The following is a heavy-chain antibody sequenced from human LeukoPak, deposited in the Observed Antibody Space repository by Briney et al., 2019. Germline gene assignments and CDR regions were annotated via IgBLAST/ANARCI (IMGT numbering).Heavy chain of an antibody. D-gene: IGHD3-22*01. CDR3: ARDSSGYLDY. CDR2: IYSGGST. Sequence: GGSLRLSCAASGFTVSSNYMSWVRQAPGEGLEWVSVIYSGGSTYYADSVKGRFTISRDNSKNTLYLQMNSLRAEDTAVYYCARDSSGYLDYWGQGTLVTVSS. CDR1: GFTVSSNY. J-gene: IGHJ4*02. V-gene: IGHV3-53*01.